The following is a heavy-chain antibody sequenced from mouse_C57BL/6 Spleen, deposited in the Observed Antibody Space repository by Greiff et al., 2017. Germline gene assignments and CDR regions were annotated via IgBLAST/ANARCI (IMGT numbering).Heavy chain of an antibody. CDR3: ARDSSYSNYLYYFDY. V-gene: IGHV1-19*01. J-gene: IGHJ2*01. Sequence: EVQLQQSGPVLVKPGASVKMSCKASGYTFTDYYMNWVKQSHGKSLEWIGVINPYNGGTSYNQKFKGKATLTVDKSSSTAYMELNSLTSEDSAVYYCARDSSYSNYLYYFDYWGQGTTLTVSS. D-gene: IGHD2-5*01. CDR1: GYTFTDYY. CDR2: INPYNGGT.